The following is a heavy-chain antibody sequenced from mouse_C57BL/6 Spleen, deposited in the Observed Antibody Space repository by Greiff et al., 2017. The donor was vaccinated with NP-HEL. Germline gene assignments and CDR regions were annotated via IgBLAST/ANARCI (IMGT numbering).Heavy chain of an antibody. V-gene: IGHV5-16*01. CDR2: INYDGSST. Sequence: EVQLVESEGGLVQPGSSMKLSCTASGFTFSDYYMAWVRQVPEKGLEWVANINYDGSSTYYLDSLKSRFFISRDNAKNILYLQMSSLKSEDTATYYCARGGSSYDYFDYWGQGTTLTVSS. CDR3: ARGGSSYDYFDY. D-gene: IGHD1-1*01. CDR1: GFTFSDYY. J-gene: IGHJ2*01.